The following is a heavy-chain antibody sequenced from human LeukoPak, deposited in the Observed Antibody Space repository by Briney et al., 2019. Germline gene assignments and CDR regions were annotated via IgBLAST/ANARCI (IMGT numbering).Heavy chain of an antibody. CDR2: IYYSGST. CDR1: GGSISSSSYY. CDR3: ARHSGHDFWSGYSFDY. V-gene: IGHV4-39*01. Sequence: PSETLSLTCTVSGGSISSSSYYWSWIRQPPGKGLEWIGSIYYSGSTYYNPSLKSRVTISVDTSKNQFSLKLSSVTAADAAVYYFARHSGHDFWSGYSFDYWGEGTLVTVSS. D-gene: IGHD3-3*01. J-gene: IGHJ4*02.